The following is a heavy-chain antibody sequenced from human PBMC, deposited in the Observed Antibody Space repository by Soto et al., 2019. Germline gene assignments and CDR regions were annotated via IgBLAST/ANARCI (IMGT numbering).Heavy chain of an antibody. CDR1: GGTFSSYA. J-gene: IGHJ6*04. CDR3: ARGGGSVRYSTTYDYYGMDV. V-gene: IGHV1-69*01. D-gene: IGHD3-10*01. Sequence: QVQLVQSGAEVQKPGSSVTVSCKASGGTFSSYAISWVRQAPGQGLEWMGGLIPIFGTANYAQKFQGRVTITADASTRTAYMELSSLRSEDTAVYYCARGGGSVRYSTTYDYYGMDVCGKRTTVTVSS. CDR2: LIPIFGTA.